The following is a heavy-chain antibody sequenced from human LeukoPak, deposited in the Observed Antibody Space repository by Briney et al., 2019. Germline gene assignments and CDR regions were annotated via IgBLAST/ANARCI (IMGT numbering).Heavy chain of an antibody. V-gene: IGHV1-2*02. D-gene: IGHD2-8*02. CDR1: GYTFTGYC. CDR3: ARVTFLVGNTHFEY. J-gene: IGHJ4*02. CDR2: INPNSGDT. Sequence: GASVKVSCKASGYTFTGYCIHWVRQAPGQGLEWMGWINPNSGDTNYSQNFQGRVTMTRDTSINTAYMELSSLRSDDTAVYYCARVTFLVGNTHFEYWGQGTLVTVPS.